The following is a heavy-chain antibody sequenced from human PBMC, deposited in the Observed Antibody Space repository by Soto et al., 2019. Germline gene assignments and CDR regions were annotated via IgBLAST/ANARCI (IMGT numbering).Heavy chain of an antibody. D-gene: IGHD3-9*01. Sequence: EVQLVESGGGLVQPGGSLRLSCAASGFTFSDYYIDWVRQAPGKGLEWVGRSRNKANSYSTEYATSVKGRFTISRDDSETSLYLQMNSLKHEDTAVYYCGRHLRYIGADYWGQGTLVTVSS. CDR1: GFTFSDYY. CDR2: SRNKANSYST. CDR3: GRHLRYIGADY. J-gene: IGHJ4*02. V-gene: IGHV3-72*01.